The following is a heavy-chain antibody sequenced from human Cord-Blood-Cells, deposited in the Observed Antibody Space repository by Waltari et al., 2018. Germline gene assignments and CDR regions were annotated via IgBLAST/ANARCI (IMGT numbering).Heavy chain of an antibody. Sequence: QVQLVQSGAEVKKPGSSVKVSCKASGGTFRSSPISWVRQARGQGLEWMGGSIPIFGTANYAQKFQGRVTITAEESTSTGYRALSSLRSEDTAVYYCSSGINYAFDIWGQGTMVTVSS. CDR3: SSGINYAFDI. CDR2: SIPIFGTA. D-gene: IGHD1-1*01. V-gene: IGHV1-69*01. J-gene: IGHJ3*02. CDR1: GGTFRSSP.